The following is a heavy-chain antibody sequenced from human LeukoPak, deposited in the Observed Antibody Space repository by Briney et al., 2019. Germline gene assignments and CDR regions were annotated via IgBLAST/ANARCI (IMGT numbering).Heavy chain of an antibody. D-gene: IGHD3-10*01. CDR1: GFSLSTSGAG. Sequence: SGPTLVKPTPPLTLTCTFFGFSLSTSGAGVGWIRQSPGKALAWLALIYWDDDKRYSPSLKRRLPITNDTSKHQVVLRMTNTDPVDTATYYCAHSPRVRGVIDNYYYGMDVWGKGTTVTVSS. V-gene: IGHV2-5*02. CDR2: IYWDDDK. CDR3: AHSPRVRGVIDNYYYGMDV. J-gene: IGHJ6*04.